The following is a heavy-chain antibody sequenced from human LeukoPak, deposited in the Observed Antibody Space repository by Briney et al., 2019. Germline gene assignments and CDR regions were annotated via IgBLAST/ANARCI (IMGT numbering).Heavy chain of an antibody. Sequence: PGGSLRLSCAASGFTFSSYGMNWVRQAPGKGLEWVSSISSSGTYVYYADSVKGRFTISRDNAKNSLSLQMNSLRADDAAVYYCARARSKQLAGSLPDGFDIWGQGTMVTVSS. D-gene: IGHD6-19*01. J-gene: IGHJ3*02. CDR2: ISSSGTYV. CDR3: ARARSKQLAGSLPDGFDI. V-gene: IGHV3-21*01. CDR1: GFTFSSYG.